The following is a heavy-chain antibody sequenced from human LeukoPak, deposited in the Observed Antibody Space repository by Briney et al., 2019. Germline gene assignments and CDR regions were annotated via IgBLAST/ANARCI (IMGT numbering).Heavy chain of an antibody. CDR1: GGTFSSYA. CDR3: ASFPISYYYGMDV. J-gene: IGHJ6*02. Sequence: SVKVSCKASGGTFSSYAISWVRQAPGQRLEWMGGIIPIFGTANYAQKFRGRVTITADESTSTAYMELSSLRSEDTAVYYCASFPISYYYGMDVWGQGTTVTVSS. V-gene: IGHV1-69*13. CDR2: IIPIFGTA. D-gene: IGHD5-12*01.